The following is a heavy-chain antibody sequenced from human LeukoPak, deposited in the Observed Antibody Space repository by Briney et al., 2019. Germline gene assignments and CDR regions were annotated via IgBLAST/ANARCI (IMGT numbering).Heavy chain of an antibody. CDR1: GGSISSYY. V-gene: IGHV4-59*01. CDR2: MYHSGIT. Sequence: SETLSLTCTVSGGSISSYYWSWIRQTPGKGLEWIGYMYHSGITKYNPSLKSRVTISVDTSKNQFSLKLSSVTAADTAVYYCARESNCSGGSCPKNNWFDPWGQGTLVTVSS. CDR3: ARESNCSGGSCPKNNWFDP. J-gene: IGHJ5*02. D-gene: IGHD2-15*01.